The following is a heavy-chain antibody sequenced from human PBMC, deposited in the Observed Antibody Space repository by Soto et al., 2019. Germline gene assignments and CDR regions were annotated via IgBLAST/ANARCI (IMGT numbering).Heavy chain of an antibody. D-gene: IGHD6-6*01. V-gene: IGHV3-33*01. CDR1: GFTFSSYG. CDR2: IWYDGSNK. J-gene: IGHJ6*02. CDR3: ARAQGVAARVAYYYSGVDV. Sequence: GGSLRLSCAASGFTFSSYGMHWVRQAPGKGLEWVAVIWYDGSNKYYVDSVKGRFTISRDNSKNTLFLQMNSLRVEDTAVYYCARAQGVAARVAYYYSGVDVGGQGTTVTVS.